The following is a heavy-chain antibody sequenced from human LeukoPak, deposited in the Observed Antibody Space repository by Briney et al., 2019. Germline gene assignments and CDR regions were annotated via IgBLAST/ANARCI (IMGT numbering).Heavy chain of an antibody. CDR3: ARLGRGLDY. CDR2: ISLRSSYI. J-gene: IGHJ4*02. V-gene: IGHV3-21*06. D-gene: IGHD3-16*01. CDR1: GFTFSSYN. Sequence: GGSLRLSCAASGFTFSSYNMHWVRQAPGKGLEWVSSISLRSSYIYYADSVKGRFTISRDNARSSLYLQMNSLRAEDTAVYYCARLGRGLDYWGQGTLVTVSS.